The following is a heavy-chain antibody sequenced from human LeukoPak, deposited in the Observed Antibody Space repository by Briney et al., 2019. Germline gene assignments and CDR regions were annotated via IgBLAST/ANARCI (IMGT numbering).Heavy chain of an antibody. CDR3: ARDSYQDYYGRFDP. CDR1: GFSFSNHG. Sequence: PGGSLRLSCAASGFSFSNHGMHWVRQAPGKRLEWVAVIWDDGNNNRYANSVNGRFTISRDNSENTLYLQMNGLTAEDTAMYYCARDSYQDYYGRFDPWGQGTLVIVSS. D-gene: IGHD3-10*01. J-gene: IGHJ5*02. CDR2: IWDDGNNN. V-gene: IGHV3-33*01.